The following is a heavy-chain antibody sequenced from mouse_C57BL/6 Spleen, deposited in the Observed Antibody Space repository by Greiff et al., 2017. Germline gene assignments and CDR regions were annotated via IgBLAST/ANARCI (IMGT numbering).Heavy chain of an antibody. CDR3: TRYYYGNPAWFAY. J-gene: IGHJ3*01. Sequence: EVQGVESGEGLVKPGGSLKLSCAASGFTFSSYAMSWFRQTPEQRLEWVAYISSGGDYIYYADTVKGRFTISRDNARNTLYLQMSSLKSEDTAMYYCTRYYYGNPAWFAYWGQGTLVTVSA. CDR1: GFTFSSYA. V-gene: IGHV5-9-1*02. CDR2: ISSGGDYI. D-gene: IGHD2-1*01.